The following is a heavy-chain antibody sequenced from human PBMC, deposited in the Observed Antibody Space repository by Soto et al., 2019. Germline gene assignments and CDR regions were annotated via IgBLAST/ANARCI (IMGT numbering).Heavy chain of an antibody. J-gene: IGHJ4*02. CDR1: GGSISSSSYY. D-gene: IGHD4-4*01. CDR2: IYYSGST. V-gene: IGHV4-39*01. CDR3: ARHSTALQSTSPFDY. Sequence: QLQLQESGPGLVKPSETLSLTCTVSGGSISSSSYYWGWIRQPPGKGLEWIGSIYYSGSTYYNPSLKSRVTISVDTSKNQFSLKLSSVTAADTAVYYCARHSTALQSTSPFDYWGQGTLVTVSS.